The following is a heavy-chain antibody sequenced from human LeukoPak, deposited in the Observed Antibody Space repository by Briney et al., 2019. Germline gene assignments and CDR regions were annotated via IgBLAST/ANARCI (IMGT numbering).Heavy chain of an antibody. CDR1: GGTFSSYA. CDR2: TIPIFGTA. V-gene: IGHV1-69*05. J-gene: IGHJ4*02. CDR3: ARVRSRRDGYNWDFDY. D-gene: IGHD5-24*01. Sequence: SVKVSCKASGGTFSSYAISWVRQAPGQGLEWMGRTIPIFGTANYAQKFQGRVTITTDESTSTAYMELSSLRSEDTAVYYCARVRSRRDGYNWDFDYWGQGTLVTVSS.